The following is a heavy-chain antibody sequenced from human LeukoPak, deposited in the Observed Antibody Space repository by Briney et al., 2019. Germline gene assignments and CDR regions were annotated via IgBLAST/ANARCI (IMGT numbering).Heavy chain of an antibody. Sequence: SETLSLTCTVSGVSISGTTYCWAWIRQPPGTGLEWIGSIYSSGNPIYNASLKSRIAISVDTSQNKLSPRLNYVTAADTAVYYCVADPINFDFWGQGTLVTVSS. J-gene: IGHJ4*02. CDR1: GVSISGTTYC. V-gene: IGHV4-39*07. CDR2: IYSSGNP. CDR3: VADPINFDF.